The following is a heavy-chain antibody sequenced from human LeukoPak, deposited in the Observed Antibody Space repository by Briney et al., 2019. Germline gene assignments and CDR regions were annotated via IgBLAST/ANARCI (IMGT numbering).Heavy chain of an antibody. CDR2: IYHSGNT. J-gene: IGHJ4*02. V-gene: IGHV4-38-2*02. CDR1: GGSISSGYY. D-gene: IGHD3-10*01. CDR3: ARAIKSGGYFDY. Sequence: NPSETLSLTCTVSGGSISSGYYRGWIRRPPGKGLERIGSIYHSGNTYYNPSLTSRVTISVDTSKNQFSLKLNSVTAADTAVYYCARAIKSGGYFDYWGQGILVTVSS.